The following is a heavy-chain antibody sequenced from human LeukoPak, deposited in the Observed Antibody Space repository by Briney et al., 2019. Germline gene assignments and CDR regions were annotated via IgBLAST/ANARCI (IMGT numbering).Heavy chain of an antibody. V-gene: IGHV4-39*07. D-gene: IGHD3-22*01. CDR1: GGSISSSSYY. Sequence: SETLSLTCTVSGGSISSSSYYWGWIRQPPGKGLECIGSIYYSGSTYYNPSLKSRVTISVDTSKNQFSLKLSSVTAADTAVYYCARGSMIVVVEETYYFDYWGQGTLVTVSS. CDR2: IYYSGST. J-gene: IGHJ4*02. CDR3: ARGSMIVVVEETYYFDY.